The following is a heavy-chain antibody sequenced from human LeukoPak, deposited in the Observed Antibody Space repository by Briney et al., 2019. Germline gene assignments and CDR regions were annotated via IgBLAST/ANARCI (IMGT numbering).Heavy chain of an antibody. J-gene: IGHJ1*01. D-gene: IGHD5-24*01. Sequence: SETLSLTCTVSGGSISSYYWSWIRQPPGKGLEWIGYIYYSGSTNYNPSLKSRVTISVDTSKNQFSLKLTSVTAADTAVYYCARHGGGYIGFQHWGQGTLVTVSS. V-gene: IGHV4-59*08. CDR3: ARHGGGYIGFQH. CDR1: GGSISSYY. CDR2: IYYSGST.